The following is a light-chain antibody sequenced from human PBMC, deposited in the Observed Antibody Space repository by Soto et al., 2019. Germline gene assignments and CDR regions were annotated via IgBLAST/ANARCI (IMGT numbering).Light chain of an antibody. V-gene: IGKV3-11*01. CDR1: QFLSSY. CDR2: DTS. Sequence: EVVLTQSPATLPLSPGGTTTLSCRASQFLSSYLAWYQQKPGQPPRLLIYDTSNRATGIPGRFSGSRSGTEFTLTISSLDPEDVGVYFCHQRNKFGQVTRREIK. CDR3: HQRNK. J-gene: IGKJ5*01.